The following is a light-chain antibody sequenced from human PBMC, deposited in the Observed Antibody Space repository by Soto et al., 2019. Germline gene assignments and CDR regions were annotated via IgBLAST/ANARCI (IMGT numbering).Light chain of an antibody. CDR2: KAS. V-gene: IGKV1-5*03. Sequence: DIQMTQSPSSLSASVGDRVTITCQASHNITNYLTWYQQIPGKAPKLLIYKASSLESGVPSTFSGSGSGTEFTLTISSLQPEDFATYYCQHYNSYPVAFGQGTKVDIK. CDR3: QHYNSYPVA. CDR1: HNITNY. J-gene: IGKJ1*01.